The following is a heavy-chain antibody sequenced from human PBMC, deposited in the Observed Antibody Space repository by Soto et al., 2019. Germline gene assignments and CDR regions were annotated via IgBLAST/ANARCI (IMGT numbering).Heavy chain of an antibody. CDR2: IYYSGST. D-gene: IGHD3-3*01. Sequence: QVQLQESGPGLVKPSETLSLTCTVSGGSINNYYWSWIRQPPGKGLEWIGYIYYSGSTNYNPSLKSRVTISVDTSKNQFSLKLRSVTAADTAVYYCARLSPTPAIWPSDIWGQGTMVTVSS. J-gene: IGHJ3*02. CDR1: GGSINNYY. CDR3: ARLSPTPAIWPSDI. V-gene: IGHV4-59*08.